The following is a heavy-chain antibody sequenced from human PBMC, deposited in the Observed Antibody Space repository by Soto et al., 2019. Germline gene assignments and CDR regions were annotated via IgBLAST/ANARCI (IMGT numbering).Heavy chain of an antibody. J-gene: IGHJ3*01. Sequence: QVHLLQSGGEVKKPGASVKISCQTSGYTFSNYGITWVRQAPGQGLEWVGWVNGDSGNTNYAQNMEGRVTMTTDASTATADMELRNLRSDDTATYYCARGTGLNDGSDLWGQGTVVSVSS. CDR2: VNGDSGNT. V-gene: IGHV1-18*01. CDR3: ARGTGLNDGSDL. CDR1: GYTFSNYG.